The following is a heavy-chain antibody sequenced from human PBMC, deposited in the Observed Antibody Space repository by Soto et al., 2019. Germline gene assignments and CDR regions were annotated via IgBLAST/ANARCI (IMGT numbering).Heavy chain of an antibody. V-gene: IGHV3-53*01. Sequence: EVQLVESGGGLIQPGGSLRVSCAASGVTVSRSYMSWVRQAPGKGLEWVSVIYSGGSTNYADSVKGRFTISRDNSKKTLYRQINSLRVEDTAVYCWARDTYYYAGSGEPYWGQGTLVTVSS. CDR3: ARDTYYYAGSGEPY. CDR2: IYSGGST. CDR1: GVTVSRSY. D-gene: IGHD3-22*01. J-gene: IGHJ4*02.